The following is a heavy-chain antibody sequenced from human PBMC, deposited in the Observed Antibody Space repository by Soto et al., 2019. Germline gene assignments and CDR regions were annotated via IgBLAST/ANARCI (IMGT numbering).Heavy chain of an antibody. V-gene: IGHV5-51*03. CDR1: GYSFTSYW. D-gene: IGHD2-8*01. CDR3: ARLTNRGKNYYGMDV. CDR2: VYPGDSDT. J-gene: IGHJ6*02. Sequence: EVQLVQSGAEVKKPGESLKISCKGSGYSFTSYWIGWVRQMPGKGLECMGIVYPGDSDTRYSPSFQGQVTISADKSISTAYLQWSSLKASDTDMYYCARLTNRGKNYYGMDVWGQGTTVTVSS.